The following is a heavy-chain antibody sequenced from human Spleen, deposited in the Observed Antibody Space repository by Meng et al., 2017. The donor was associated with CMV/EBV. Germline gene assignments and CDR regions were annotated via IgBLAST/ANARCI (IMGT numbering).Heavy chain of an antibody. J-gene: IGHJ5*02. CDR2: IYYSGST. V-gene: IGHV4-39*07. Sequence: SSAYYWGCIRQPPGKGLEWIGSIYYSGSTYYNSSLKSRVTISGDTSKNQFSLRLTSVTAADTAVYYCARGSARITIFGVVFNWFDPWGQGTLVTVSS. CDR3: ARGSARITIFGVVFNWFDP. D-gene: IGHD3-3*01. CDR1: SSAYY.